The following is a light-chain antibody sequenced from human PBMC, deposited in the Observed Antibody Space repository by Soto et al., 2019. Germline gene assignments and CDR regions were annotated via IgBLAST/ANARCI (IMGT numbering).Light chain of an antibody. CDR1: QSISNW. Sequence: DIQMTQSPSTLSASVGDRVTITCRASQSISNWLAWYQQKPGKAPKLLIFKASTLESGVPSRFSGSGSGTEFTLNISSLQPDDFATYHCQQYDTYPRTFGQGTKEDIK. CDR2: KAS. J-gene: IGKJ1*01. V-gene: IGKV1-5*03. CDR3: QQYDTYPRT.